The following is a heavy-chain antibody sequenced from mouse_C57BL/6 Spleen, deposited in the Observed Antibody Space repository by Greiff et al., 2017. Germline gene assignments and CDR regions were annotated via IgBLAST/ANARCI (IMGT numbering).Heavy chain of an antibody. V-gene: IGHV1-81*01. CDR1: GYTFTSYG. CDR3: ARPGDYSYFDV. J-gene: IGHJ1*03. CDR2: IYPRSGNT. Sequence: LEESGAELARPGASVKLSCKASGYTFTSYGISWVKQRTGQGLEWIGEIYPRSGNTYYNEKFKGKATLTADKSSSTAYMELRSLTSEDSAVYFCARPGDYSYFDVWGTGTTVTVSS.